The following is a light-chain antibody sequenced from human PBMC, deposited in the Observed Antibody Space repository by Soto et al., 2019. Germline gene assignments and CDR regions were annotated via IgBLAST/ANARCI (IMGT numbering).Light chain of an antibody. V-gene: IGLV1-36*01. CDR3: GTWDYSLSAVV. Sequence: QSVLTQPPSVSGAPRQRVTISCSGSNSNIGNNAVNWYQQLPGKAPKLLIYYDDLLPSGVSDRFSGSKSGTSASLAISGLQSEDEADYFCGTWDYSLSAVVFGGGTKVTVL. CDR2: YDD. J-gene: IGLJ2*01. CDR1: NSNIGNNA.